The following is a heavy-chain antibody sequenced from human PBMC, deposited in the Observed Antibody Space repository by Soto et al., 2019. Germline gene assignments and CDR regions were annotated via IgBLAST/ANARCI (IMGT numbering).Heavy chain of an antibody. D-gene: IGHD3-16*01. CDR2: ISYDGSNK. CDR3: ASGTEGGLVRFDY. V-gene: IGHV3-30-3*01. J-gene: IGHJ4*02. CDR1: GFTFSSYA. Sequence: QVQLVESGGGVVQPGRSLRLSCAASGFTFSSYAMHWVRQAPGKGLEWVAVISYDGSNKYYADSVKGRFTISRDNSKNTLYLQMNSLRAEDTAVYYCASGTEGGLVRFDYWGQGTLVTVSS.